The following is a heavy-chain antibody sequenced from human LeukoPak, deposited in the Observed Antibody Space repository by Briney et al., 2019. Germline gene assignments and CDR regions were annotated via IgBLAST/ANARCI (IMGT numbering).Heavy chain of an antibody. J-gene: IGHJ4*02. CDR1: GYSFTNYW. Sequence: GESLKISCKSSGYSFTNYWITWVRQMPGKGLEWMGRIYPSDSYTNYSPSFQAHVTISADNSISTAYLQWSSLKASDTAMYYCARHGGSGWYDYWGQGTLVTVSS. V-gene: IGHV5-10-1*01. CDR3: ARHGGSGWYDY. CDR2: IYPSDSYT. D-gene: IGHD6-19*01.